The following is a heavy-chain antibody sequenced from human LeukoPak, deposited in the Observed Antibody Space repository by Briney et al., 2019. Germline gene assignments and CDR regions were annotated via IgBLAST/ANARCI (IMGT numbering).Heavy chain of an antibody. Sequence: ASVKVSCKASGYTFTGYYMHWVRQAPGQGLEWVGWINPDSGGTNYVQRFQGWVTMTRDTSISTGYMELTRLRSDDTAVYYCARGGYSYGYGLDLWGQGTLVTVSS. D-gene: IGHD5-18*01. CDR1: GYTFTGYY. V-gene: IGHV1-2*04. J-gene: IGHJ5*02. CDR3: ARGGYSYGYGLDL. CDR2: INPDSGGT.